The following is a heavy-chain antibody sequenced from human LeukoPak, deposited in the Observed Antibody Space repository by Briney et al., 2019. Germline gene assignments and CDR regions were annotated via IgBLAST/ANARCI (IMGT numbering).Heavy chain of an antibody. Sequence: VASVNLSFNSSAYTFTSYGISRGRQAPGQGLELVGLINANNGNTNYSQKFQGRVSMTTYTSTSTAYMEVRMLSLDDTAVSYCARSGDYVWGSYRYFVDYWGQGTLVTVS. V-gene: IGHV1-18*04. D-gene: IGHD3-16*02. CDR3: ARSGDYVWGSYRYFVDY. CDR1: AYTFTSYG. CDR2: INANNGNT. J-gene: IGHJ4*02.